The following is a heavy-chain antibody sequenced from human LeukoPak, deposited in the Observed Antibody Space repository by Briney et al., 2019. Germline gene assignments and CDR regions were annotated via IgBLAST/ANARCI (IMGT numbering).Heavy chain of an antibody. CDR3: AKAHCSGGCNPGAFDI. Sequence: GGSLRLSCAASGFTFSSYAMTWVRQAPGKGLEWVSSLRDSGGSADYADSVKGRFTMSRDNSKNTLSLQMNSLRAEDTAVYYCAKAHCSGGCNPGAFDIWGQGTTVTVSS. D-gene: IGHD2-15*01. CDR1: GFTFSSYA. CDR2: LRDSGGSA. V-gene: IGHV3-23*01. J-gene: IGHJ3*02.